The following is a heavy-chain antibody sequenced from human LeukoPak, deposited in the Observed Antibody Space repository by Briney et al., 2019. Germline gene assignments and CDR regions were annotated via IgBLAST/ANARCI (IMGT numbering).Heavy chain of an antibody. J-gene: IGHJ4*02. Sequence: GGSLRLSCAASGFTFSSYSMNWVRQAPGKGLEWVSSISSSSSYIYYADSVKGRFTISRDNAKNSLYLQMNSLRAEDTAVYYCARDRNYGDYDFDYWGQGTLVTVSS. CDR1: GFTFSSYS. CDR2: ISSSSSYI. V-gene: IGHV3-21*01. CDR3: ARDRNYGDYDFDY. D-gene: IGHD4-17*01.